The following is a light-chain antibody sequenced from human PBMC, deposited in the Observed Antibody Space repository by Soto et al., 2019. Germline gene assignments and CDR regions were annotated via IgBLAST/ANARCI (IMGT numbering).Light chain of an antibody. CDR1: QNVGANY. V-gene: IGKV3D-20*01. Sequence: ILLTQSPGTLSLSPGERATLSCGASQNVGANYLAWYQQKPGLAPRLLIYDASKRATGIPDRFSGSGSGTDVTLTISRLEPEDFAVYSWQQYGNSPLHTFGQGTRLEIK. CDR3: QQYGNSPLHT. J-gene: IGKJ2*01. CDR2: DAS.